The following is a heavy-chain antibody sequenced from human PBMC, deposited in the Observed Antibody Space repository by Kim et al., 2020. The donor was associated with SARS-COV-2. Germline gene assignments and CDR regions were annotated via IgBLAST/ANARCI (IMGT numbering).Heavy chain of an antibody. J-gene: IGHJ4*02. CDR3: AREKGYYYDSSGYYPAFDY. V-gene: IGHV3-48*03. D-gene: IGHD3-22*01. Sequence: GRFTISRDNAKNSLYLQMNSLRAEDTAVYYCAREKGYYYDSSGYYPAFDYWGQGTLVTVSS.